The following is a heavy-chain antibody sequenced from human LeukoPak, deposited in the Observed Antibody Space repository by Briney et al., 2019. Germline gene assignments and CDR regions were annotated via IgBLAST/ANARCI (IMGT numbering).Heavy chain of an antibody. D-gene: IGHD5-18*01. V-gene: IGHV4-30-4*01. Sequence: SQTVSLTCTVSGGSISSGDYYWSWIRQPPGKGLEWIGYIYYSGSTYYNPSLKSRVTISVDTSKNQFSLKLSSVTAADTAVYYCARAVFDTGVDYWGKGTLVTVSS. CDR3: ARAVFDTGVDY. J-gene: IGHJ4*02. CDR1: GGSISSGDYY. CDR2: IYYSGST.